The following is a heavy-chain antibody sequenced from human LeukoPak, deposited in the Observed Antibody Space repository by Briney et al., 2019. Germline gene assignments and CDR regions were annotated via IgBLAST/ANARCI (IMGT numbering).Heavy chain of an antibody. Sequence: PGGSLRLSCAASGFTFDDYAMHWVRQAPGKGLEWVSGISWNSGSIGYADSVKGRFTTSRDNAKNSLYLQMNSLRAEDTALYYCAKDKYDFWSGYYAYYFDYWGQGTLVTVSS. CDR3: AKDKYDFWSGYYAYYFDY. D-gene: IGHD3-3*01. CDR1: GFTFDDYA. J-gene: IGHJ4*02. CDR2: ISWNSGSI. V-gene: IGHV3-9*01.